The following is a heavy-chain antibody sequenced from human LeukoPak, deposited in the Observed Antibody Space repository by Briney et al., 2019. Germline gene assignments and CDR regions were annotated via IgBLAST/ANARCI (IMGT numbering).Heavy chain of an antibody. CDR2: TYYSGST. CDR1: GGSVSSGSYY. D-gene: IGHD6-13*01. J-gene: IGHJ4*02. V-gene: IGHV4-61*01. CDR3: ARDSAAGLY. Sequence: SETLSLTCTVSGGSVSSGSYYWSWIRQPPGKGLEWIGYTYYSGSTNYNPSLKSRVTISVDTSKNQFSLKLSSVTAADTAVYYCARDSAAGLYWGQGTLVTVSS.